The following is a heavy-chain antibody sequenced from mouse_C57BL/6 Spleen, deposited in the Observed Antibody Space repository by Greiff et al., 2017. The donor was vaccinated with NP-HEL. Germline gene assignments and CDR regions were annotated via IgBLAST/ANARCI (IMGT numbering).Heavy chain of an antibody. CDR1: GYTFTSYW. V-gene: IGHV1-59*01. Sequence: VQLQQSGAELVRPGTSVKLSCKASGYTFTSYWMHWVKQRPGQGLEWIGVIDPSDSYTNYNQKFKGKATLTVDTSSSTAYMQLSSLTSEDSAVYYCARKVMAQFYFDYWGQGTTLTVSS. D-gene: IGHD1-1*02. J-gene: IGHJ2*01. CDR3: ARKVMAQFYFDY. CDR2: IDPSDSYT.